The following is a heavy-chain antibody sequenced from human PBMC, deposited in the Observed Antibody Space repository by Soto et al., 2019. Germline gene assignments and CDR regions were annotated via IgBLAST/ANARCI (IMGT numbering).Heavy chain of an antibody. V-gene: IGHV4-34*01. D-gene: IGHD3-10*01. CDR1: GGSFSGYY. CDR3: AREGLGFIMVRGGGTYAMDV. Sequence: QVQLQQWGAGLLKPSETLSLTCAVYGGSFSGYYWSWIRQPPGKGLEWIGEINHNENTNYNPSLKSRVTISVDTSKNQFSLKLTSVTAADTAVYYCAREGLGFIMVRGGGTYAMDVWGQGTTVTVSS. J-gene: IGHJ6*02. CDR2: INHNENT.